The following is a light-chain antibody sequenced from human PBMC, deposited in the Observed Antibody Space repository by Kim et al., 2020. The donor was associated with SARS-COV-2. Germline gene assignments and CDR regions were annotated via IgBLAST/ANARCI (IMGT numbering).Light chain of an antibody. CDR3: QAWDSSVV. V-gene: IGLV3-1*01. J-gene: IGLJ2*01. CDR2: QNN. Sequence: VSVSPGQTASIPCSGDQVGNKYACWYQQKPGQSPVLVIYQNNKRPSGIPERFSGSNSGNTATLTISGTQAMDEADYYCQAWDSSVVFGGGTQLTVL. CDR1: QVGNKY.